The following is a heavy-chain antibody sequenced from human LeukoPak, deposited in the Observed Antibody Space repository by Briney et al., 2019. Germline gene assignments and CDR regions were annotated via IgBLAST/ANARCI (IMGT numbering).Heavy chain of an antibody. CDR1: EFTFSTYW. CDR3: AKSSVAGTGWFDP. V-gene: IGHV3-7*02. CDR2: IKQDGSEK. Sequence: GGSLRLSCVGSEFTFSTYWMSWVRQAPGKGLEWLANIKQDGSEKYYVDSVKGRFTISRDNSKNTLYLQMNSLRAEDTAVYYCAKSSVAGTGWFDPWGQGTLVTVSS. D-gene: IGHD6-19*01. J-gene: IGHJ5*02.